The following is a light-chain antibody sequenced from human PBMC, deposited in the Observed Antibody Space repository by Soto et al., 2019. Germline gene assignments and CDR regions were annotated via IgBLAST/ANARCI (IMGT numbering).Light chain of an antibody. V-gene: IGLV2-14*01. J-gene: IGLJ1*01. CDR1: SSDVGAYNY. Sequence: QSALTQPASVSGSPGQSITISCTGTSSDVGAYNYVSWYHQHPGKAPKLIIFEVSDRPSGVSNRFSGSKSGNTASLTISGLQAEDEGDYYCSSYTSTSARVFGTGTKVTVL. CDR2: EVS. CDR3: SSYTSTSARV.